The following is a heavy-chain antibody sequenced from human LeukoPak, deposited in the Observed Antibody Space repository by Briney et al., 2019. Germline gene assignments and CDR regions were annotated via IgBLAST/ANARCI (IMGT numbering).Heavy chain of an antibody. V-gene: IGHV4-4*02. CDR1: GGSISSSNW. CDR2: IYHSGST. J-gene: IGHJ5*02. CDR3: ARDTSGGSGSYLVDP. D-gene: IGHD3-10*01. Sequence: PSETLSLTCAVPGGSISSSNWWSWVRQPPGKGLEWIGEIYHSGSTNYNPSLKSRVTISVDKSKNQFSLKLSSVTAADTAVYYCARDTSGGSGSYLVDPWGQGTLVTVSS.